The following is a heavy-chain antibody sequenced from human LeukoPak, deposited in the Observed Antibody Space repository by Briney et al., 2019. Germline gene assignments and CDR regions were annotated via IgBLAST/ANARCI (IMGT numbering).Heavy chain of an antibody. D-gene: IGHD2-21*01. CDR2: ISSTGRSI. J-gene: IGHJ3*02. CDR3: ARGLGYCGGDCYRAFDI. Sequence: GGSLRLSCAGSGFTFSDYSMNWVRQAPGKGLEWVSYISSTGRSIYYAASVKGRFTISRDNAQNSLYLQMNSLRDEDTAVYYCARGLGYCGGDCYRAFDIWGQGTMVTVSS. CDR1: GFTFSDYS. V-gene: IGHV3-48*02.